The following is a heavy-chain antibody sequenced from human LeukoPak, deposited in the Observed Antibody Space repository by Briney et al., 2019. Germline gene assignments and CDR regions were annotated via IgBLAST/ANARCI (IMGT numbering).Heavy chain of an antibody. CDR1: GYTFTSYG. Sequence: SVKVSCKASGYTFTSYGISWVRQAPGQGLEWMGRIIPILGIANYAQKFQGRVTITADKSTSTAYMELSSLRSEDTAVYYCARDGWGLSDGYNSDYWGQGTLVTVSS. V-gene: IGHV1-69*04. J-gene: IGHJ4*02. CDR2: IIPILGIA. D-gene: IGHD5-24*01. CDR3: ARDGWGLSDGYNSDY.